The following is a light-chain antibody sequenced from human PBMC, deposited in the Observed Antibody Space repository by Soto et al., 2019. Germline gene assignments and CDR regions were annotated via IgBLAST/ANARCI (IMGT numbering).Light chain of an antibody. CDR1: QGISNY. V-gene: IGKV1D-8*01. CDR3: QQYYSFPLT. CDR2: AAS. J-gene: IGKJ4*01. Sequence: VIWMTQSPSLLSASTGDRVTISCRMSQGISNYLAWYQQKPGKAPELLIYAASTLQSGVPSRFSGSGSGTYFTLTISCLQSEDFATYYCQQYYSFPLTFGGGTKVEIK.